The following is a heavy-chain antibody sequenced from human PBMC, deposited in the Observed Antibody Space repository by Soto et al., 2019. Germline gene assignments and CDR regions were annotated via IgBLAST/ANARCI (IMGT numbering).Heavy chain of an antibody. V-gene: IGHV1-69*13. CDR3: AXRHDYYDSSGYYPHFDY. CDR2: IIPIFGTA. D-gene: IGHD3-22*01. CDR1: GGTFSSYA. J-gene: IGHJ4*02. Sequence: ASVKVSCKASGGTFSSYAISWVRQAPGQGLEWMGGIIPIFGTANYAQKFQGRVTITADESTSTAYMELSSLRSEDTAVYYCAXRHDYYDSSGYYPHFDYWGQGTLVTVSS.